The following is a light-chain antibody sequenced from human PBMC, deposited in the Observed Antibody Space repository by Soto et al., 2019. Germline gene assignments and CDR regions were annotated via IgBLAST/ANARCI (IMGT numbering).Light chain of an antibody. J-gene: IGLJ1*01. Sequence: QSALTQPASVSGSPGQSITISCTGTSSDVGGYNYVSWYQQHPGKAPKLMIYEVSNRPSGVSNRFSGSKSGNTASLTISGLQAEDEADSYCSSYTSSSTLFGTGTKLTVL. CDR3: SSYTSSSTL. V-gene: IGLV2-14*01. CDR2: EVS. CDR1: SSDVGGYNY.